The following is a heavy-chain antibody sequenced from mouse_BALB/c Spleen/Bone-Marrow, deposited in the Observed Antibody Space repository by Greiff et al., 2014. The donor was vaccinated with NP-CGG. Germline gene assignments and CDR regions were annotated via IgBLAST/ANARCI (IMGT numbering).Heavy chain of an antibody. Sequence: DVKLVESGAELVKPGASVKLSCTASGFNIKDTYMHWVKQRPEQGLEWIGRIDPANGNTKYDPKFQGKATITADTSSNTAYLQLSSLTSEDTAVYYCATTDSSGVFAYWGQGTLVTVSA. CDR3: ATTDSSGVFAY. CDR2: IDPANGNT. CDR1: GFNIKDTY. D-gene: IGHD3-2*01. J-gene: IGHJ3*01. V-gene: IGHV14-3*02.